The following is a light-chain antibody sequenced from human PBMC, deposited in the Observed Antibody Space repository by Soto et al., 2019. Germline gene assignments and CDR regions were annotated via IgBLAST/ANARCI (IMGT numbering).Light chain of an antibody. CDR3: QQRSHWPPT. Sequence: EIVLTQSPATLSLSPGERATLSCRASQSVSSYLAWYQQKPGQAPRLLIYDASNRATGIPAGFSSSRSGTDFTLTISSLEPEDFAVYYCQQRSHWPPTFGPGTKVDIK. CDR2: DAS. CDR1: QSVSSY. J-gene: IGKJ3*01. V-gene: IGKV3-11*01.